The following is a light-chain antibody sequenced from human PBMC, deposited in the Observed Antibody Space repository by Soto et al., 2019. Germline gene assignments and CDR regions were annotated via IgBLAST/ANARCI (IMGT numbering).Light chain of an antibody. CDR2: DAF. CDR3: QQYNNWPRT. Sequence: EIVLTQSPGTLSLSPGERATLSCRASQSVSSNYLAWYQQKPGQAPRLLIYDAFTRATGIPARFSGSGSGTEFTLTISSLQSEDFAVYYCQQYNNWPRTFGQGTKVDIK. V-gene: IGKV3-15*01. CDR1: QSVSSN. J-gene: IGKJ1*01.